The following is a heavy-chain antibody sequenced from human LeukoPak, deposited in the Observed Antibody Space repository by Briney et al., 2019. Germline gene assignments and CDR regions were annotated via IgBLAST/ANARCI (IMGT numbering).Heavy chain of an antibody. CDR3: ARLSNNNYFYYMDV. CDR1: GGTFNDYV. CDR2: IIPIFGTT. J-gene: IGHJ6*03. V-gene: IGHV1-69*05. Sequence: SVKVSCKASGGTFNDYVVSWVRQAPGQGLEWMGGIIPIFGTTNYAQKFQGRVTITTDESASTAYMELSSLRSEDTAVYYCARLSNNNYFYYMDVWGKGTTVSVSS. D-gene: IGHD4-11*01.